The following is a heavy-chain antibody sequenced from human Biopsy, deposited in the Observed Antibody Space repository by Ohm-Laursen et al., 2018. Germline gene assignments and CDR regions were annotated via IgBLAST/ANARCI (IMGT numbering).Heavy chain of an antibody. Sequence: SDTLSLTCTVSGGSINSYYWSWMRQPAGKGLEWIGRLFTSGTTNHSPSLNNRVTMSVDTSKNQFSLRLTSVTAADTAVYYCVRGGSGSFPFDYWGPGTLVTVSS. J-gene: IGHJ4*02. CDR3: VRGGSGSFPFDY. D-gene: IGHD3-10*01. V-gene: IGHV4-4*07. CDR2: LFTSGTT. CDR1: GGSINSYY.